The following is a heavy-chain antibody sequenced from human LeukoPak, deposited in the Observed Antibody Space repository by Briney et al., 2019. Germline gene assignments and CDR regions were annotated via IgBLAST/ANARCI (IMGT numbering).Heavy chain of an antibody. J-gene: IGHJ4*02. V-gene: IGHV3-23*01. CDR2: ISGSGGST. D-gene: IGHD6-13*01. CDR3: ANHGRSSWDFDY. Sequence: GGSLRLSCLTSGFTLSTNAMSWVRQAPGKGLEWVSAISGSGGSTYYADSVKGRFTISRDNSKNTLYLQMNSLRAEDTAVYYCANHGRSSWDFDYWGQGTLVTVSS. CDR1: GFTLSTNA.